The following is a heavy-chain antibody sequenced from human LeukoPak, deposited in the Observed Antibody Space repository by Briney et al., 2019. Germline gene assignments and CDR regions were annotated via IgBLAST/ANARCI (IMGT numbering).Heavy chain of an antibody. CDR1: GYTFTGYY. J-gene: IGHJ4*02. D-gene: IGHD3-3*01. Sequence: GASVKVSCKASGYTFTGYYMHWVRQAPGQGLEWMGWINPNSGGTNYAQKFQGRVTMTRDTSISTAYMELSRLRSDDTAVYYCARDKRSWFLAWYFDYWGQGTLVTVSS. CDR3: ARDKRSWFLAWYFDY. CDR2: INPNSGGT. V-gene: IGHV1-2*02.